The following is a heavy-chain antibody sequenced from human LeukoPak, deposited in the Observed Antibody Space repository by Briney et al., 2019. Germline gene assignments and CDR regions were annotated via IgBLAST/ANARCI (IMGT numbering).Heavy chain of an antibody. CDR1: GFTFSRNA. D-gene: IGHD3-22*01. CDR2: ISGNGLGT. CDR3: AKDANYLRSSGYLIPVDF. Sequence: GGSLRLSCAASGFTFSRNAMNWVRQAPGKGLEWVAAISGNGLGTYYADSVKGRFNISRDNSRNTLYLQMNSLRIEDTAFYYCAKDANYLRSSGYLIPVDFWGQGTLVTVSS. J-gene: IGHJ4*02. V-gene: IGHV3-23*01.